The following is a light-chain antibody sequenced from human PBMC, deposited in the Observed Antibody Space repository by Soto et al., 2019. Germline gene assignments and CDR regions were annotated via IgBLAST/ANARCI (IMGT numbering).Light chain of an antibody. CDR3: QPYNNWPPP. CDR1: QSVSSN. CDR2: GAS. Sequence: EIVVTQSPATLSVSPGERATLSCRASQSVSSNSAWYQHNPGQAPRLLIYGASTRATGIPVRFSGSGSGTEFTLTITSLQSEDCAVYYCQPYNNWPPPSGPGTKVDIK. V-gene: IGKV3-15*01. J-gene: IGKJ1*01.